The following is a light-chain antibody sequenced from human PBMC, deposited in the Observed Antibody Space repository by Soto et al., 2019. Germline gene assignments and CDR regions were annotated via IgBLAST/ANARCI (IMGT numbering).Light chain of an antibody. CDR3: GTWDSSLSAHVV. V-gene: IGLV1-51*02. Sequence: QSVLTQPPSVSAAPGQTVTISCSGSSSNIGNNYVSWYQQLPGTAPKLLIYENNKRPSGIPDRFSGSKSGTSATLGITGLQTGDEADYYCGTWDSSLSAHVVFGGWTKLTVL. CDR1: SSNIGNNY. CDR2: ENN. J-gene: IGLJ2*01.